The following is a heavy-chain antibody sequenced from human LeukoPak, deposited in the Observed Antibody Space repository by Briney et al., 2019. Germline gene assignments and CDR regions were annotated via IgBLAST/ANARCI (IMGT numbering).Heavy chain of an antibody. V-gene: IGHV3-7*01. J-gene: IGHJ4*02. D-gene: IGHD6-19*01. CDR3: TTGYSSGWYNEGNY. Sequence: QPGVSLRLSCVASGSTFSRYWMSWVRQAPGKGLEWVAKIKQDGSGQYYLDSVKGRFTISRDNAKNSLYLQMNSLRAEDTAVYFCTTGYSSGWYNEGNYWGQGTLVTVSS. CDR1: GSTFSRYW. CDR2: IKQDGSGQ.